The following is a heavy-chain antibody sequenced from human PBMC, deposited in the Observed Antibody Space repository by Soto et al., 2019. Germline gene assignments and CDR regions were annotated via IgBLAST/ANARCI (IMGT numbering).Heavy chain of an antibody. CDR1: GGSVSSGSYY. CDR2: IYYSGGT. J-gene: IGHJ4*02. Sequence: SETLSLTCTVSGGSVSSGSYYWSWIRQPPGKGLEWIGYIYYSGGTNYNPSLKSRVTISVDTSKNQFSLKLSSVTAADTAVYYCARTGSRDYWGQGTLVTVSS. V-gene: IGHV4-61*01. CDR3: ARTGSRDY. D-gene: IGHD3-10*01.